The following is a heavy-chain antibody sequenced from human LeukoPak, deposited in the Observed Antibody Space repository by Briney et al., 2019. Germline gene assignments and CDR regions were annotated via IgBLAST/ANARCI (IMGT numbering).Heavy chain of an antibody. CDR2: ISWNSDNI. CDR3: ARDYSSSEGQTEFDY. V-gene: IGHV3-9*01. J-gene: IGHJ4*02. Sequence: GGSLRLSCAASGFIFGDYAMHWVRQAPGKGLECVSGISWNSDNIDYADSVRGRFTISRDNAKNSLYLQMNSLRAEDTAVYYCARDYSSSEGQTEFDYWGQGTLVTVSS. D-gene: IGHD6-6*01. CDR1: GFIFGDYA.